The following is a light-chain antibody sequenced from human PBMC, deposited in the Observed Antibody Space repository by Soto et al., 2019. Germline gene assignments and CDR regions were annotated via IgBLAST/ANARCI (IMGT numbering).Light chain of an antibody. CDR3: QQCQDDSYT. Sequence: DIQMTQSHSTLSASVGDTVTLSCRASQNIYTSLAWYQQKPGKAPNLLIYEASKLESGVPSRFSASGSGTEFTLTISSLQPDDFGTYYCQQCQDDSYTFGPGTRLDIK. J-gene: IGKJ2*01. CDR1: QNIYTS. V-gene: IGKV1-5*03. CDR2: EAS.